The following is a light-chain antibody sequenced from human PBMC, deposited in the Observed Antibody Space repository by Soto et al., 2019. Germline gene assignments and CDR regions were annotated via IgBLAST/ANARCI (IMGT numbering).Light chain of an antibody. Sequence: EIVLTQSPATLSLSPGERATLSCRASQSLNTFLAWYQQKPGLPPRLLIYGASNRATGIPARFSGSESATDFTLTTSSLEPEDFAVYYCQQRSVRPWTFGQGTKVEIK. CDR2: GAS. V-gene: IGKV3-11*01. CDR3: QQRSVRPWT. CDR1: QSLNTF. J-gene: IGKJ1*01.